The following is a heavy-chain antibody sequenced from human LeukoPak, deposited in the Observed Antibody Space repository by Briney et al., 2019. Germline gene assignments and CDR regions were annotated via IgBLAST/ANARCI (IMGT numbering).Heavy chain of an antibody. D-gene: IGHD4-17*01. J-gene: IGHJ4*02. CDR3: ASRYDYGDYEGSD. Sequence: SGTLSLTCAVSGGSINSSYWWNWVRQPPGKGLEWIGEIYHSGSTNYNPSLKSRVTISVDRSKNQFSLKLSSVTAADTAVYYCASRYDYGDYEGSDWGQGTLVTVSS. CDR2: IYHSGST. V-gene: IGHV4-4*02. CDR1: GGSINSSYW.